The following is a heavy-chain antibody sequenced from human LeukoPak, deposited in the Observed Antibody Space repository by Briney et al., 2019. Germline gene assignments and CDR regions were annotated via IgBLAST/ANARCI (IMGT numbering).Heavy chain of an antibody. CDR2: INLSGST. CDR1: GGSFNGYY. Sequence: SETLSLTCAVYGGSFNGYYWSWIRQPPGKGLEWIGEINLSGSTNYNPSLKSRVTISVDTSKNQFSLKLSSVTAADTAVYYRAKRSPRRWLGTPFGRLGFDPWGQGTLVTVSS. CDR3: AKRSPRRWLGTPFGRLGFDP. V-gene: IGHV4-34*01. D-gene: IGHD3/OR15-3a*01. J-gene: IGHJ5*02.